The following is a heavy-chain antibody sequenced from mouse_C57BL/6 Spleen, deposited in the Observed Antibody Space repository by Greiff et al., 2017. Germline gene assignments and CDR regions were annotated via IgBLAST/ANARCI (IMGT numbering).Heavy chain of an antibody. D-gene: IGHD2-1*01. Sequence: EVHLVESGGGLVKPGGSLKLSCAASGFTFSDYGMHWVRQAPEKGLEWVAYISSGSSTIYYADTVKGRFTISRDNAKNTLFLQMTSLRSEDTAMYYCARAGGNYEGEHAMDYWGQGTSVTVSS. CDR2: ISSGSSTI. J-gene: IGHJ4*01. CDR3: ARAGGNYEGEHAMDY. V-gene: IGHV5-17*01. CDR1: GFTFSDYG.